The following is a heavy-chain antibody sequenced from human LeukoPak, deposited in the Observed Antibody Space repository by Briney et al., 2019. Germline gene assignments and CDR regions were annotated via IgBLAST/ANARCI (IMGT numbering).Heavy chain of an antibody. Sequence: GGSLRLSCVASGFTFSSFAMTWVRQAPGKGLEWVSVISGSGDSIYYADSVKGRSTISRDNSKNTLYLQMNTLRAEDTAVYYCAREVGFMDVRGKGTTVTVSS. CDR2: ISGSGDSI. J-gene: IGHJ6*03. CDR1: GFTFSSFA. D-gene: IGHD5-12*01. V-gene: IGHV3-23*01. CDR3: AREVGFMDV.